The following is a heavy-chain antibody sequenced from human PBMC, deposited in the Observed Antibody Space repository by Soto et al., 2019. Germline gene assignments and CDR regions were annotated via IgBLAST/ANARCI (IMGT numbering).Heavy chain of an antibody. D-gene: IGHD1-7*01. Sequence: QVQLVQSGAEVKKPGSSVKVSCKASGGTFSSYAISWVRQAPGQGREGMGGIIPMFGTANYAQKFQGRVTITADKSTSTVYMELSSLRSEDRAVYYCARDQDKWKYKWRGSYNYDMDVWGQGPTVSVSS. V-gene: IGHV1-69*06. CDR3: ARDQDKWKYKWRGSYNYDMDV. J-gene: IGHJ6*01. CDR2: IIPMFGTA. CDR1: GGTFSSYA.